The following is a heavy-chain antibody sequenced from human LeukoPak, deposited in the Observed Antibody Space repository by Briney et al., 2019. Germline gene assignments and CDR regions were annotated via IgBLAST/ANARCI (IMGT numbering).Heavy chain of an antibody. Sequence: GGSLRLSCAASRFTFSTYAMSWVRQPPGKGLEWVSAISGSDGSTYYADSVKGRFAISRDNSKNTLYLQMNSLRAEDTAVYYCVKYGADVWGQGTTVTVSS. CDR2: ISGSDGST. CDR3: VKYGADV. D-gene: IGHD3-10*01. J-gene: IGHJ6*02. CDR1: RFTFSTYA. V-gene: IGHV3-23*01.